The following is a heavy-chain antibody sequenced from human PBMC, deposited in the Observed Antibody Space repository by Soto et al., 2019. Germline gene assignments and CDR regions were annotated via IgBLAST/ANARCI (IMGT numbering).Heavy chain of an antibody. J-gene: IGHJ4*02. CDR1: GGSVSSYY. D-gene: IGHD6-19*01. CDR2: IYYSGST. V-gene: IGHV4-59*02. Sequence: QVQLQESGPGLVKPSETLSLTCTVSGGSVSSYYWSWIRQPPGKGLEWIGNIYYSGSTSYNPSLKSRVTISADTSKNQFSLKLSSVTAAHTAVYYCAREPSSGWYGYFDNWGQGTLVTVSS. CDR3: AREPSSGWYGYFDN.